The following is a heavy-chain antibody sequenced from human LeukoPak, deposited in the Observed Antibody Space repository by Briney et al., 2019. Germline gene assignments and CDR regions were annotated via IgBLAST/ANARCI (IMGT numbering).Heavy chain of an antibody. CDR2: VSGYNGNT. J-gene: IGHJ4*02. CDR1: GYTFTSYG. Sequence: ASVTVSCKASGYTFTSYGISWVRQAPGEGLEGMGWVSGYNGNTNYAQKFQGRVTMTTDTSTSTAYMEVRSLRSDDPAVYYCARGVRASGSFYDYWGQGTLVTVSS. V-gene: IGHV1-18*01. D-gene: IGHD1-26*01. CDR3: ARGVRASGSFYDY.